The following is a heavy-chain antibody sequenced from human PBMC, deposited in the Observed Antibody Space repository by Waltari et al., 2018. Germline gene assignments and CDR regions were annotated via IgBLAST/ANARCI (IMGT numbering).Heavy chain of an antibody. Sequence: QVQLVESGGGLVKPGGSLSLSCAASGFTFSDYYIRWIRQDPGKGLACVSYISSSASTIYYADSVRGRFTLSRDNTKKSLYLQMDSLRAEDTAVYYCVRDRTLYSGSRDSFDVWGHGTVVTVSS. J-gene: IGHJ3*01. V-gene: IGHV3-11*01. CDR3: VRDRTLYSGSRDSFDV. CDR2: ISSSASTI. CDR1: GFTFSDYY. D-gene: IGHD1-26*01.